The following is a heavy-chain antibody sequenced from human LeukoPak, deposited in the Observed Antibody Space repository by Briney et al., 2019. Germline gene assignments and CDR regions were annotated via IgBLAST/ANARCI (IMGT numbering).Heavy chain of an antibody. V-gene: IGHV3-23*01. J-gene: IGHJ5*02. Sequence: GGSLRLSCAASGFTFSGYGMSWVRQAPGKGLEWVSGISAGSPTTYYADSVKGRFTISRDNSKNTLYLQMNGLRPEDTAVYHCAKNTRPRAGAGMGLFDPWGQGTLVTVSS. CDR2: ISAGSPTT. D-gene: IGHD1-1*01. CDR3: AKNTRPRAGAGMGLFDP. CDR1: GFTFSGYG.